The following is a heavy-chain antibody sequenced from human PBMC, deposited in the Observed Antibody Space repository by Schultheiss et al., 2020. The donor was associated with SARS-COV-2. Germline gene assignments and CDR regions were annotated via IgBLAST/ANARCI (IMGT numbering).Heavy chain of an antibody. J-gene: IGHJ2*01. CDR3: TTFGAIIYWYFDL. V-gene: IGHV3-21*03. CDR1: GFTFSSYA. CDR2: ISSSSSYI. D-gene: IGHD1-26*01. Sequence: GESLKISCAASGFTFSSYAMSWVRQAPGKGLEWVSSISSSSSYIYYADSVKGRFTISRDNSKNTLYLQMNSLKTEDTAVYYCTTFGAIIYWYFDLWGRGTLVTVSS.